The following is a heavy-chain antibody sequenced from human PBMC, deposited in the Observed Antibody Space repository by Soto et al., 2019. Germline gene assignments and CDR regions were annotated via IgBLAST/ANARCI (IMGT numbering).Heavy chain of an antibody. CDR2: IIGSGGST. Sequence: EVQLLESGGGLVQPGGSLRLSWAASGFTFSSYALSWVRQSPGKGPEWFSAIIGSGGSTYYADSVKGRFTISKDNSKNTLYLQMNSLRAEDTAVYYCAKDEGIAVAGLGGLFDYWGQGTLITVSS. J-gene: IGHJ4*02. D-gene: IGHD6-19*01. CDR1: GFTFSSYA. V-gene: IGHV3-23*01. CDR3: AKDEGIAVAGLGGLFDY.